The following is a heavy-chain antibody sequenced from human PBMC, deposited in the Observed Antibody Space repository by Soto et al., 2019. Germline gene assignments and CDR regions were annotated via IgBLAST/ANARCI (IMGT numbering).Heavy chain of an antibody. Sequence: SETLSLTCTVSGGSISSYYWSWIRQPPGNGFELIWFIFYIGSTNYNPSLNGRVTILVDTSKNLFSLNLNSVTASYSAVYYCARLVVRGIVYFDYWGPGTLVTVSS. D-gene: IGHD3-10*01. CDR3: ARLVVRGIVYFDY. J-gene: IGHJ4*02. CDR2: IFYIGST. CDR1: GGSISSYY. V-gene: IGHV4-59*08.